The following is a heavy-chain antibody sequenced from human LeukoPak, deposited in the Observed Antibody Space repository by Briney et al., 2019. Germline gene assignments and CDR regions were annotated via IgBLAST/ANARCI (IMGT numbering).Heavy chain of an antibody. CDR1: HFSITSGHH. J-gene: IGHJ3*02. D-gene: IGHD3-10*01. CDR3: ARGGGVVVLDDAFDI. V-gene: IGHV4-38-2*02. Sequence: SETLSLTRTVSHFSITSGHHWGWIRQPPGKGLEWIASIFHSGSTYYNPSIKSRVTISVDTSNNQFSLNLNSVTAADTAVYYCARGGGVVVLDDAFDIWGQGTVVTVSS. CDR2: IFHSGST.